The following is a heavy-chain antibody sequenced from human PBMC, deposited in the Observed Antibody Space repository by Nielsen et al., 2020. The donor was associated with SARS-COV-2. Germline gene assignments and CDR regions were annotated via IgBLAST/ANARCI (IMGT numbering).Heavy chain of an antibody. CDR2: ISYDGSNK. D-gene: IGHD1-26*01. V-gene: IGHV3-30*18. CDR3: AKDYVGASDS. CDR1: GFSFSYYG. Sequence: GVSLRLSCAASGFSFSYYGMHCVRHAPGNALGWVTLISYDGSNKYYADSVKGRFTISRDNSRNTLYLQMNSLRLEDTAVYFCAKDYVGASDSWGQGTLVTVSS. J-gene: IGHJ4*02.